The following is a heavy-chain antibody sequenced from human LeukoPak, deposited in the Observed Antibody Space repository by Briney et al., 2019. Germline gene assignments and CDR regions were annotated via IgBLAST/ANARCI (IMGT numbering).Heavy chain of an antibody. V-gene: IGHV4-59*08. CDR3: VIFQDYSDASDI. CDR1: GGSNCRYH. D-gene: IGHD2-15*01. Sequence: PSETLSLTCTVSGGSNCRYHWRCIRQPPGKGLEWIGYIYYSGSTNYNPSLKSRVTISVDTSKNQFSLKLSSVTAADTAVYYCVIFQDYSDASDIWGQGTMVTVSS. J-gene: IGHJ3*02. CDR2: IYYSGST.